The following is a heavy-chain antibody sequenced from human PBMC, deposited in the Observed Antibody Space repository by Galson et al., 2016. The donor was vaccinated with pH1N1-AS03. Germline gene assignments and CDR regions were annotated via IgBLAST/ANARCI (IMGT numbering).Heavy chain of an antibody. CDR2: IGSNDDST. CDR1: GSTLSSYA. J-gene: IGHJ4*02. D-gene: IGHD2-2*01. V-gene: IGHV3-23*01. Sequence: SLRLSCAASGSTLSSYAMTWVRQAPGKGLEWVSVIGSNDDSTYYADSVRGRFTISRDNSKNTLYLQMNSLRAEDTAVYYCAKRLGGSRWYYFDYWGQGTLVTVSS. CDR3: AKRLGGSRWYYFDY.